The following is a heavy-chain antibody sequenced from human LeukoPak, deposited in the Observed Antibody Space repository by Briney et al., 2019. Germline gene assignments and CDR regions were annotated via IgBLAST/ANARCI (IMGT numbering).Heavy chain of an antibody. CDR2: ISGSGGST. J-gene: IGHJ1*01. D-gene: IGHD3-3*01. V-gene: IGHV3-23*01. Sequence: AGGSLRLSCAASGFTFSGYAMHWVRQAPGKGLEWVSAISGSGGSTYYADSVKGRFTISRDNSKNTLYLQMNSLRAEDTAVYYCAKAGGTYYDFWSGYFRAEYFQHWGQGTLVTVSS. CDR1: GFTFSGYA. CDR3: AKAGGTYYDFWSGYFRAEYFQH.